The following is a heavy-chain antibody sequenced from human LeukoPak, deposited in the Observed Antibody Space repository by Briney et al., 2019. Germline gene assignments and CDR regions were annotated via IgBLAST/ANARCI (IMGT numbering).Heavy chain of an antibody. CDR1: GGSISSSSYY. J-gene: IGHJ5*02. CDR2: IYYSGGT. Sequence: SETLSLTCTVSGGSISSSSYYWGWIRQPPGKGLEWIGSIYYSGGTYYNPSLKSRVTISVDTSKNQFSLKLSSVTAADTAVYYCARVRNLNWFDPWGQGTLVTVSS. CDR3: ARVRNLNWFDP. V-gene: IGHV4-39*07.